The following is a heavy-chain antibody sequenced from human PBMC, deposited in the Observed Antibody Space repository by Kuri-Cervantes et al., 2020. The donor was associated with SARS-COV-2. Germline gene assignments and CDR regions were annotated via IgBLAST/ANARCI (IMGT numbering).Heavy chain of an antibody. V-gene: IGHV3-72*01. CDR2: IRNEVNSYTT. J-gene: IGHJ6*02. CDR3: SACGSTDRYNYYYYGLDV. Sequence: GGSLRLSCAASGFSFSDHYMDWVRQAPGKGLEWVGRIRNEVNSYTTEYAASVKGRFTISRADSQNSLFLQMNSLKTEDTAVYYCSACGSTDRYNYYYYGLDVWGQGTTVTVSS. D-gene: IGHD2-2*01. CDR1: GFSFSDHY.